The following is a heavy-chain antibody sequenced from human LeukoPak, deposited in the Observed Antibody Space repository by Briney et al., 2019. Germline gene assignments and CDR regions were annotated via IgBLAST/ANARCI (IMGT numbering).Heavy chain of an antibody. Sequence: GASVKVSCKASGFTFTSSAVQWVRQARGQRLEWIGWIVVGSGNTNYAQKFQERVTITRDMSTSTAYMELSSLRSEDTVVYYCAASSGLYYDFWSGYYTPDYWGQGTLVTVSS. D-gene: IGHD3-3*01. CDR2: IVVGSGNT. CDR1: GFTFTSSA. V-gene: IGHV1-58*01. CDR3: AASSGLYYDFWSGYYTPDY. J-gene: IGHJ4*02.